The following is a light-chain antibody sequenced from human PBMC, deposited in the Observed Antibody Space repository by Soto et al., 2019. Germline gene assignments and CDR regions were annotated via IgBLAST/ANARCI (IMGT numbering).Light chain of an antibody. J-gene: IGKJ1*01. CDR3: QQYESFSAT. CDR2: DVS. Sequence: VQMGQSPDSLGGPVRNTDIITCRASQTISVYLNWYQQIAGKAPKLLIYDVSALPRGVPPRFSGSGSGTQFTLTISGLQPDDFATYYCQQYESFSATFGPGTKVDIK. V-gene: IGKV1-5*01. CDR1: QTISVY.